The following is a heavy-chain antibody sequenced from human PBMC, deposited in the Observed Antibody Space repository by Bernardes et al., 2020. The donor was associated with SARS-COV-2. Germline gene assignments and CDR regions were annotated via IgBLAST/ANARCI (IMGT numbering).Heavy chain of an antibody. CDR2: IYTSGST. CDR3: ARGYYYDSSGYLHYFDY. J-gene: IGHJ4*02. D-gene: IGHD3-22*01. Sequence: SETLSLICTVSGGSISSYYWSWIRQPAGKGLEWIGRIYTSGSTNYNPSLKSRVTMSVDTSKNQFSLKLSSVTAADTAVYYCARGYYYDSSGYLHYFDYWGQGTLVTVSS. V-gene: IGHV4-4*07. CDR1: GGSISSYY.